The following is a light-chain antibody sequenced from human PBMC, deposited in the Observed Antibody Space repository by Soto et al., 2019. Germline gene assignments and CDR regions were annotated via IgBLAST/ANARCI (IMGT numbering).Light chain of an antibody. Sequence: EIVLTQSPGTLSLSPGEGGTLSCRASQSVSSSYLGWYQQKPGQAPRLLIYGASRRATGIPDRFSGSGSGTDFTLTISRLEPEDFAVYYCQQYGTSSSITFGQGTRLEIK. CDR2: GAS. J-gene: IGKJ5*01. V-gene: IGKV3-20*01. CDR1: QSVSSSY. CDR3: QQYGTSSSIT.